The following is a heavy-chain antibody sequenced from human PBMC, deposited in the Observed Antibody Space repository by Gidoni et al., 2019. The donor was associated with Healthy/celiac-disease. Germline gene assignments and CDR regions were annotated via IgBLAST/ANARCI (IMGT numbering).Heavy chain of an antibody. Sequence: QVQLVQSGASVKKPGASVKVSCKASGYTFTSYSISWVRQAPGQGLEWMGWISAYKGNINYAQKRQGRVTMTTDTSTSTAYMELRSLRSEDTAVYYCARFGLRYFDLLLYGGANFDYWGQGTLVTVSS. CDR2: ISAYKGNI. CDR1: GYTFTSYS. V-gene: IGHV1-18*04. CDR3: ARFGLRYFDLLLYGGANFDY. D-gene: IGHD3-9*01. J-gene: IGHJ4*02.